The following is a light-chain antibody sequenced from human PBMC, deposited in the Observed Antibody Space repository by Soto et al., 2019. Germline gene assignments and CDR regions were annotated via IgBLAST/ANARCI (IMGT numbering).Light chain of an antibody. Sequence: LTQSPSFLSASVGDRVTITCRASQGISSFLAWYQQKPGKAPNLLISGASTLRTGVPSRFSGSGSGTEFTLTISSLQPEDFATYYCQHLNTYPLTFGGGTKVEI. V-gene: IGKV1-9*01. CDR2: GAS. J-gene: IGKJ4*01. CDR1: QGISSF. CDR3: QHLNTYPLT.